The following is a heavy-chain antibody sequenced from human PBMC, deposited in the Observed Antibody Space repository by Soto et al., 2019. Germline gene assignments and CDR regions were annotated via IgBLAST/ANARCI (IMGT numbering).Heavy chain of an antibody. CDR1: GFTFSSYA. D-gene: IGHD1-20*01. Sequence: GGSLRLSCAASGFTFSSYAMSWVRQAPGKGLEWVSAISGSGGSTYYADSVKGRFTISRDNSKNTLYLQMNSLRAEDTAVYYCAKGLSYQTHNNWFDYWGQGTLVTVSS. CDR2: ISGSGGST. CDR3: AKGLSYQTHNNWFDY. V-gene: IGHV3-23*01. J-gene: IGHJ4*02.